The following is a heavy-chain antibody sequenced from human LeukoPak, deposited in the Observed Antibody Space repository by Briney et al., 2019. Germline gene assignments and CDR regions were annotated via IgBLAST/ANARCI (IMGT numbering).Heavy chain of an antibody. J-gene: IGHJ4*02. CDR3: AKGPPSYSGSYYPFDY. V-gene: IGHV3-23*01. D-gene: IGHD1-26*01. CDR1: GFTFSSYA. CDR2: ISGSGGST. Sequence: GGSLRLSCAASGFTFSSYAMSWVHQAPGKGLEWVSAISGSGGSTYYADSVKGRFTISRDNSKNTLYLQMNSLRAEDTAVYYCAKGPPSYSGSYYPFDYWGQGTLVTVSS.